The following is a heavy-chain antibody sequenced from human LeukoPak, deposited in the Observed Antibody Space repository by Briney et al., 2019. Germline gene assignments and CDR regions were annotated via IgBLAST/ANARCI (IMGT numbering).Heavy chain of an antibody. D-gene: IGHD6-13*01. CDR3: ARRLAGTEDY. Sequence: TPSETLSPTCTVSGGSISSSSYHWGWIRQPPGKGLEWIGSIYYSGSTYYNPSLKSRVTISVDTSKNQFSLKLSSVTAADTAVYYCARRLAGTEDYWGQGTLVTVSS. J-gene: IGHJ4*02. CDR2: IYYSGST. CDR1: GGSISSSSYH. V-gene: IGHV4-39*01.